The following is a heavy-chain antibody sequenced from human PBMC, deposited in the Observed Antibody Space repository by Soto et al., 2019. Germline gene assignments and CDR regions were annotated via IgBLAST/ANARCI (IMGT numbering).Heavy chain of an antibody. J-gene: IGHJ4*02. CDR2: ISSSSSYI. V-gene: IGHV3-21*01. CDR3: ARDLTDIWSGQRYFDY. CDR1: GFTFSSYS. Sequence: EVQLVESGGGLVKPGGSLRLSCAASGFTFSSYSMNWVRQAPGKGLEWVSSISSSSSYIYYADSVKGRFTISRDNAKNSLYLQMNSLRAEDTAVYYCARDLTDIWSGQRYFDYWGQGTLVTVSS. D-gene: IGHD3-3*01.